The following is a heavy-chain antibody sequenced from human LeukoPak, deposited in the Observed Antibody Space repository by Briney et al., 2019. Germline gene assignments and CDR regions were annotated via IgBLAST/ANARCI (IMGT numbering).Heavy chain of an antibody. D-gene: IGHD3-10*01. Sequence: PGGSLRLSCAASGFTFSNYGMSWVRQAPGKGLEWVSGISGGGGRTDYADSVKGRFTISRDNSKNTLYLQMNSLRAEDTAVYYCARDRGAIVRSWFDPWGQGTLVTVSS. J-gene: IGHJ5*02. CDR1: GFTFSNYG. V-gene: IGHV3-23*01. CDR2: ISGGGGRT. CDR3: ARDRGAIVRSWFDP.